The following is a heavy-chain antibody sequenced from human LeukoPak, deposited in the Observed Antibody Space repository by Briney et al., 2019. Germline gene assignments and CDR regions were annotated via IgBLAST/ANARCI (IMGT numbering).Heavy chain of an antibody. CDR3: ARDLPYGYSSGWYIDAFDI. D-gene: IGHD6-19*01. Sequence: SVKVSCKASGGTFSSYAISWVRQAPGQGLEWVGGIIPIFGTANYAQKFQGRVTITADESTSTAYMELSSLRSEDTAVYYCARDLPYGYSSGWYIDAFDIWGQGTMVTVSS. CDR1: GGTFSSYA. CDR2: IIPIFGTA. V-gene: IGHV1-69*01. J-gene: IGHJ3*02.